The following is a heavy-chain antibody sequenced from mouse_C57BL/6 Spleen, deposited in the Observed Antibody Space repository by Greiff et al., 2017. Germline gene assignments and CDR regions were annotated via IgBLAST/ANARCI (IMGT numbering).Heavy chain of an antibody. D-gene: IGHD3-1*01. V-gene: IGHV5-4*01. J-gene: IGHJ1*03. Sequence: EVQLVESGGGLVKPGGSLKLSCAASGFTFSSYAMSWVRQTPEKRLEWVATISDGGSYTYYPDNVKGRFTISRDNAKNNLYLQMSHLKSEDTAMYYCARDGGLRGYFDVWGTGTTVTVSS. CDR3: ARDGGLRGYFDV. CDR2: ISDGGSYT. CDR1: GFTFSSYA.